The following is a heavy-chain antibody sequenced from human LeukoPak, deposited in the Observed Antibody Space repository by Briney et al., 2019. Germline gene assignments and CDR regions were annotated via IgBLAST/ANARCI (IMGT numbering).Heavy chain of an antibody. CDR1: GFTFSSYA. D-gene: IGHD3-22*01. Sequence: PGGSLRLSCAASGFTFSSYAMRWVRHAPGGGREWVSAISGSGGRTYYADSVKGRFTLSRDNSKNPLYLQMNSLRAENTAVYYCSKGTFYDFDSSGYYSHDYYYYGMDVWGQGTTVTVSS. CDR3: SKGTFYDFDSSGYYSHDYYYYGMDV. J-gene: IGHJ6*02. V-gene: IGHV3-23*01. CDR2: ISGSGGRT.